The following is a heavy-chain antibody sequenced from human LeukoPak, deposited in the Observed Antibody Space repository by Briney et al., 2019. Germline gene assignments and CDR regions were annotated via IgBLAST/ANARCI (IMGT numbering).Heavy chain of an antibody. V-gene: IGHV3-74*01. CDR3: ANAYGSGRGSYFDY. CDR2: IDSDGSST. J-gene: IGHJ4*02. Sequence: PGGSLRLSCAASGFTFSSYWMHWVRQAPGKGLVWVSRIDSDGSSTSYADSVKGRFTISRDNAKNTLYLQMNSLRAEDTAVYYCANAYGSGRGSYFDYWGQGTLVTVSS. D-gene: IGHD3-10*01. CDR1: GFTFSSYW.